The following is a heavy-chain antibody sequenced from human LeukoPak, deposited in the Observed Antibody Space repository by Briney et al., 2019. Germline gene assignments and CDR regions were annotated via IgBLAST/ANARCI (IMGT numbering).Heavy chain of an antibody. V-gene: IGHV3-23*01. CDR1: GFTFSRYG. D-gene: IGHD3-22*01. Sequence: GGSLRLSCAASGFTFSRYGMSWVRQAPGKGLEWVSAIRGSGGSTYYADSVKGRFTISRDNSKSTLYLQMNSLRAEDTAVYYCAKLLYYYDSSQPYWGQGTLVTVSS. J-gene: IGHJ4*02. CDR3: AKLLYYYDSSQPY. CDR2: IRGSGGST.